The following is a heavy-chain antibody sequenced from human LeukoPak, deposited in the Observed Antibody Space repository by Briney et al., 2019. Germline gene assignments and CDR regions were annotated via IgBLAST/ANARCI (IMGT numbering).Heavy chain of an antibody. J-gene: IGHJ3*02. CDR2: NSGST. CDR1: GGSIGSYF. Sequence: PSETLSLTCTVSGGSIGSYFWSWIRQPPGKGLEWIGYNSGSTKYNPSLKSRVTISVDTSKHQLSLKLSSVTAADTAVYYCARGRGYGGNYLRAFDIWGQGTMVSVSS. CDR3: ARGRGYGGNYLRAFDI. D-gene: IGHD1-26*01. V-gene: IGHV4-59*08.